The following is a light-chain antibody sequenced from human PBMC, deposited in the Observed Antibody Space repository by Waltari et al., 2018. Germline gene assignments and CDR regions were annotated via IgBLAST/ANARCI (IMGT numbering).Light chain of an antibody. J-gene: IGLJ2*01. CDR2: DTS. CDR1: TGTVPSGLY. Sequence: QAVVTQVPSLTVSPGGTVPLTCGSSTGTVPSGLYPYWFQQKPGQAPRKLIYDTSSKQSWTPARFSGSLLGGKAALTLSGAQPEDEAEYYCLLSYSGTRVFGGGTKLTVL. CDR3: LLSYSGTRV. V-gene: IGLV7-46*01.